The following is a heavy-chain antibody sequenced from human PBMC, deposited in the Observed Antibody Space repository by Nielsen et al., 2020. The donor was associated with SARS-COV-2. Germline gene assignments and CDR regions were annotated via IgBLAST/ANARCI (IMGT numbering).Heavy chain of an antibody. CDR2: INQDGSEE. D-gene: IGHD1-26*01. V-gene: IGHV3-7*03. Sequence: GESLKISCAASGFTFTDYWMNWVRQAPGKGLEWVANINQDGSEEYYVDSVKGRFTISRDDAKNSLYLQMNSLRAEDTALYHCARNGGSYSYYYYYYMDVWGKGTTVTVSS. CDR1: GFTFTDYW. CDR3: ARNGGSYSYYYYYYMDV. J-gene: IGHJ6*03.